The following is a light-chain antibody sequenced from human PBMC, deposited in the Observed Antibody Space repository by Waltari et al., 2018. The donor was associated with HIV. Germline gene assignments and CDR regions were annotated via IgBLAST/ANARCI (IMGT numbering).Light chain of an antibody. CDR2: EVT. V-gene: IGLV2-8*01. CDR1: SSDVGGYNY. J-gene: IGLJ3*02. Sequence: QSALTQPPSASGSPGQSVTISCTGSSSDVGGYNYVSWYQQHPGKAPKLIIYEVTKRPSGVPDRFSGSKSGNTASLTGSGLQAEDEADYYCSSYPGSFPWVFGGGTKLTVL. CDR3: SSYPGSFPWV.